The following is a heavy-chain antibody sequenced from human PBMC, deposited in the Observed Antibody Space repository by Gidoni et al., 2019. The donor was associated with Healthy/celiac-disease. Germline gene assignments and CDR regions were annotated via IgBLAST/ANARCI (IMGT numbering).Heavy chain of an antibody. J-gene: IGHJ2*01. V-gene: IGHV1-69*01. CDR3: AREGCSGGSCYSRLLYFDL. D-gene: IGHD2-15*01. CDR2: IIPICGTA. Sequence: QVQLVQSGAEVKKPGSSVKVSCKASGGTFSSYAISWVRQAPGQGLEWMGGIIPICGTAKYAQKFQGRVTITADESTSTAYMELSSLRSEDTAVYYCAREGCSGGSCYSRLLYFDLWGRGTLVTVSS. CDR1: GGTFSSYA.